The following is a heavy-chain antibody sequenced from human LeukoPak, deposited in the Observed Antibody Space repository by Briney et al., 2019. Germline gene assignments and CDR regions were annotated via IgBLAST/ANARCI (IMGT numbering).Heavy chain of an antibody. J-gene: IGHJ4*02. CDR3: ALWFGELSAFDY. V-gene: IGHV4-4*02. CDR2: IYHSGST. Sequence: KASGTLSLTCAVSGGSISSRNWWSWVRQPPGKGLEWIGEIYHSGSTNYNPSLKSRVTISVDKSKNQFSLKLSSVTAADTAVYYCALWFGELSAFDYWGQGTLVTVSS. D-gene: IGHD3-10*01. CDR1: GGSISSRNW.